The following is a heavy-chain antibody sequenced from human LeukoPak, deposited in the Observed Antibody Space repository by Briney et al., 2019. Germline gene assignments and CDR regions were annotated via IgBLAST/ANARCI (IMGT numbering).Heavy chain of an antibody. CDR2: IYYIGNT. CDR3: ASAYCGGDCTPYWYFDL. V-gene: IGHV4-30-4*01. J-gene: IGHJ2*01. D-gene: IGHD2-21*02. CDR1: GVSISSGDYY. Sequence: SQTPSLTCTVSGVSISSGDYYWSWIRQPPGKGLEWIGDIYYIGNTFYNPSLKSRVTISVDTSKNQFSLKLSSVTAADTAVYYCASAYCGGDCTPYWYFDLWGRGTLVTVSS.